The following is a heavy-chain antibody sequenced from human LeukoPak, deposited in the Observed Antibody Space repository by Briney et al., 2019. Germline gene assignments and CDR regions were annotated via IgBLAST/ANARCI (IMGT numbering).Heavy chain of an antibody. D-gene: IGHD6-13*01. J-gene: IGHJ4*02. CDR3: ARNPPAPASY. Sequence: RGGSLRLSCAVSGFTFSSNSMNWDRQAPGKGREWVSSISSSSSYIYYADSVKGRITISRDNAKNSLYRQINSLRAEDTAVYYGARNPPAPASYWGQGTLVTLSS. CDR2: ISSSSSYI. V-gene: IGHV3-21*01. CDR1: GFTFSSNS.